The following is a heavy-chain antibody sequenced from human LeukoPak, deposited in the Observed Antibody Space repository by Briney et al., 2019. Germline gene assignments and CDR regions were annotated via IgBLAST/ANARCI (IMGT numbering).Heavy chain of an antibody. CDR3: ATLEGGSLDY. J-gene: IGHJ4*02. D-gene: IGHD3-16*01. V-gene: IGHV3-48*01. CDR1: GFTFSSYT. Sequence: GGSLRLSCAASGFTFSSYTMHWVRQAPGKGLEWISSISGGSSTIYYADSVKGRFTISRDNARNSLYLQMNSLRAEDTAVYYCATLEGGSLDYWGQGALVTVSS. CDR2: ISGGSSTI.